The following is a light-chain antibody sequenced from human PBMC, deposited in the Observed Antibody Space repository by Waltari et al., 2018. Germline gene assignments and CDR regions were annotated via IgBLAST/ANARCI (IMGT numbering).Light chain of an antibody. CDR3: QQYGSSVMYT. Sequence: PGTLSLSPGERVTLSCRASQSLTKRYLAWYQQKPGQAPRLLIYGASSRAAGIPDRFSGSGSGTDFTLTISRLEPDDFAVYYCQQYGSSVMYTFGQGTKLEIK. J-gene: IGKJ2*01. V-gene: IGKV3-20*01. CDR2: GAS. CDR1: QSLTKRY.